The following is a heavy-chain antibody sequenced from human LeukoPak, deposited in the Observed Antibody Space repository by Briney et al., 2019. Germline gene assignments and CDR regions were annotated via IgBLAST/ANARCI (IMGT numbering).Heavy chain of an antibody. CDR3: ASSRGSWPDYFDY. Sequence: GGSLRLSCAGAGFVFGSYTMNWVRQAPGKGLEWVSSISFSSTYIYYADSVKGRFTISRDNAKNSLYLQMNSLRAEDTAVYYCASSRGSWPDYFDYWGQGTLVTVSS. D-gene: IGHD6-13*01. CDR2: ISFSSTYI. V-gene: IGHV3-21*01. CDR1: GFVFGSYT. J-gene: IGHJ4*02.